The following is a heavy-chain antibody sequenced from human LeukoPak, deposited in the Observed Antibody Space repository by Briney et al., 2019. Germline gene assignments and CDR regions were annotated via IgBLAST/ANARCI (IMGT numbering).Heavy chain of an antibody. D-gene: IGHD3-10*01. CDR2: ITSSGTYI. V-gene: IGHV3-21*05. CDR1: GFTFSSYA. CDR3: ARSSITMVRGVIKSTTSWYHYYNMDV. J-gene: IGHJ6*03. Sequence: GGSLRLSCAASGFTFSSYAMNWVRQAPGKGLEWVSYITSSGTYIYYADSVKGRFTISRDNAKNSLYLQMNSLRAEDTAVYYCARSSITMVRGVIKSTTSWYHYYNMDVWGKGTTVTVSS.